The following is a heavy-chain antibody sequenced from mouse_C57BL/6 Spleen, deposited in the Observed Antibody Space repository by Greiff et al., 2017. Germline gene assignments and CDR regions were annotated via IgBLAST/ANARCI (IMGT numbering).Heavy chain of an antibody. V-gene: IGHV5-4*01. Sequence: EVQLQESGGGLVKPGGSLKLSCAASGFTFSSYAMSWVRQTPEKRLEWVATISDGGSYTYYPDNVQGRFTISRDNAKNNLYLQMSHLKSEDTAMYYCARDDYFDDWGQGTTLTVSS. CDR3: ARDDYFDD. J-gene: IGHJ2*01. CDR1: GFTFSSYA. CDR2: ISDGGSYT.